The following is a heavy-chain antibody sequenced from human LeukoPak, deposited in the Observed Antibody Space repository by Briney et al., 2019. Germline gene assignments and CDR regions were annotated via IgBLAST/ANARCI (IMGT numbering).Heavy chain of an antibody. CDR2: IGTSSTYT. J-gene: IGHJ4*02. V-gene: IGHV3-11*05. D-gene: IGHD5-24*01. CDR1: GFTFGDYY. CDR3: ARGESRDY. Sequence: GGALRLSCVASGFTFGDYYMSWIRQAPGKGLEWVSYIGTSSTYTNNADSVKGRFSISRDNAKNSLYLQMNSLRVEDTAVYYCARGESRDYWGQGTLVTVSS.